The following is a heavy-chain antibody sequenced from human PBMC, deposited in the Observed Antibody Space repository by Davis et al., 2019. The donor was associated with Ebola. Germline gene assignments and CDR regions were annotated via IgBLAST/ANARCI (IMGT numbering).Heavy chain of an antibody. D-gene: IGHD7-27*01. J-gene: IGHJ4*02. Sequence: AGSLRLSCAASGFSFATYTMNWVRQAPGKGLERISYISSSSTNIYYADSVKGRFTISRDNAKNSLYLQMNSLRDEDTAVYYCATDRNWDFDYWGQGTLVTVSS. CDR2: ISSSSTNI. V-gene: IGHV3-48*02. CDR1: GFSFATYT. CDR3: ATDRNWDFDY.